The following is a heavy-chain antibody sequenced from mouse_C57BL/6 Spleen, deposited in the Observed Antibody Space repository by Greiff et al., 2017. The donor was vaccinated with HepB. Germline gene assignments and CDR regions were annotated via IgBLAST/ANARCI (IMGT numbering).Heavy chain of an antibody. CDR1: GYTFTDYE. V-gene: IGHV1-15*01. Sequence: VQRVESGAELVRPGASVTLSCKASGYTFTDYEMHWVKQTPVHGLEWIRAIDPETGGTAYNQKFKGKAILTADKSSSTAYMELRSLTSEDSAVYYCTKGNYWGQGTSVTVSS. CDR2: IDPETGGT. J-gene: IGHJ4*01. CDR3: TKGNY.